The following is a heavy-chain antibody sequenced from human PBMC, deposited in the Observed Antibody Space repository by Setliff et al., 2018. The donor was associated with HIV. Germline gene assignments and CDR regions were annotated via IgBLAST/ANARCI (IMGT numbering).Heavy chain of an antibody. J-gene: IGHJ3*02. D-gene: IGHD1-26*01. CDR3: ARGRHSGTYEAFDI. V-gene: IGHV1-2*02. Sequence: ASVKVSCKASGYTFTSYGISWVRQAPGQGLEWMGWINPNSGGTNYAQKFQGRVTMTRDTSISTAYMELNSLTSDDTAVYYCARGRHSGTYEAFDIWGPGTMVTVSS. CDR2: INPNSGGT. CDR1: GYTFTSYG.